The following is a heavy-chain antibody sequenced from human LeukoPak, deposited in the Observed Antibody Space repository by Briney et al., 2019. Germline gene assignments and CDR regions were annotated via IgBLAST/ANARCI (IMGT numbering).Heavy chain of an antibody. J-gene: IGHJ4*02. V-gene: IGHV3-48*03. D-gene: IGHD3-22*01. Sequence: GGSLRLSCAASGFTFSRYEMNWLRRARGKGLEWVSYISSSSNTIYYADSVKGRFTISRDNAKNSLYLQMNSLRAEDTAVYYCASAPGSSGLNGELHSLHDYWGEGALVTVS. CDR2: ISSSSNTI. CDR1: GFTFSRYE. CDR3: ASAPGSSGLNGELHSLHDY.